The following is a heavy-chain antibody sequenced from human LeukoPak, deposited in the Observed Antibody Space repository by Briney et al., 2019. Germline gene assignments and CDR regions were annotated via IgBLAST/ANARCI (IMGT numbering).Heavy chain of an antibody. CDR1: GGSISSSNW. CDR3: ARVGVAVAGTRGDY. CDR2: IYHSGST. D-gene: IGHD6-19*01. J-gene: IGHJ4*02. Sequence: PSETLSLTCAVSGGSISSSNWWSWVRQPPGKGLEWIGEIYHSGSTNYNPSLKSRVTISVDKSKNQFSLKLSSVTAAVTAVYYCARVGVAVAGTRGDYWGQGTLVTVSS. V-gene: IGHV4-4*02.